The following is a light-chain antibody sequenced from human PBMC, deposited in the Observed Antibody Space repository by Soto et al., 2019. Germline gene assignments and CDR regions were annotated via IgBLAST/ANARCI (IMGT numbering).Light chain of an antibody. J-gene: IGLJ1*01. CDR2: DVS. Sequence: QSALTQPASVSGSPGQSITISCTGTSSDGGGYNYVSWYQQHPGKAPKLMIYDVSNRPSGVSNRFSGSKSGNTASLTISGLQAEDEAEYYYSSYTSSSTNLYVFGTGTKLTVL. CDR3: SSYTSSSTNLYV. V-gene: IGLV2-14*01. CDR1: SSDGGGYNY.